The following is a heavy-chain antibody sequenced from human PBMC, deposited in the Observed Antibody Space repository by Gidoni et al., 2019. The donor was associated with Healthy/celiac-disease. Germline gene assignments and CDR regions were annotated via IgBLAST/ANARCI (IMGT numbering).Heavy chain of an antibody. V-gene: IGHV1-46*01. D-gene: IGHD3-3*01. CDR2: INPSGGST. CDR1: GYPLPSYF. J-gene: IGHJ4*02. CDR3: ARDREYYDFWSGYLGRIDY. Sequence: QVQLVQSGAEVKKPGASVKVSCTASGYPLPSYFMHWVRQAPGQGLEWMGIINPSGGSTSYAQKFQGRVTMTRDTSTSTVYMELSSLRSEDTAVYYCARDREYYDFWSGYLGRIDYWGQGTLVTVSS.